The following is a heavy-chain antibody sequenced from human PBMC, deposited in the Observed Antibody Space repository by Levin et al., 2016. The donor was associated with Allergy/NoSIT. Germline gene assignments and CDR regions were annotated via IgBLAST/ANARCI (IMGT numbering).Heavy chain of an antibody. CDR2: ISYDGSNK. CDR1: GFTFSSYA. D-gene: IGHD5-24*01. Sequence: GGSLRLSCAASGFTFSSYAMHWVRQAPGKGLEWVAVISYDGSNKYYADSVKGRFTISRDNSKNTLYLQMNSLRAEDTAVYYCARDLRPPWGRDGYNKGYYGMDVWGQGTTVTVSS. J-gene: IGHJ6*02. V-gene: IGHV3-30*04. CDR3: ARDLRPPWGRDGYNKGYYGMDV.